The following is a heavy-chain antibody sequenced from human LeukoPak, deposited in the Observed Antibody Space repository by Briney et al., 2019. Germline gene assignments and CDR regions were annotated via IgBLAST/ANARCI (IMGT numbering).Heavy chain of an antibody. J-gene: IGHJ5*02. V-gene: IGHV1-69*01. Sequence: SVKVSCKASGGTFSSYAISWVRQAPGQGLEWMGGIIPIFGTAKYAQRFQGRVTITADESTSTACMELSSLRSEDAAVYYCARAKSLRDMATSQGSWGQGTLVTVSS. CDR1: GGTFSSYA. CDR2: IIPIFGTA. CDR3: ARAKSLRDMATSQGS. D-gene: IGHD5-24*01.